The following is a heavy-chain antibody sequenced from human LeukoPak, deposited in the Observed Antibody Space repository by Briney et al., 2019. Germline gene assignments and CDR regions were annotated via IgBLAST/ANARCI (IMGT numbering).Heavy chain of an antibody. Sequence: GGSRRLSCAASGFTFDDYAMHWVRQAPGKGLEWVSLISGDGRSTYFADSVKGRFTISRDNSKNSLYLQMNSLRTEDTALYYCAKFNRYYDSSCQHWGQGALVTVSS. V-gene: IGHV3-43*02. CDR3: AKFNRYYDSSCQH. J-gene: IGHJ1*01. D-gene: IGHD3-22*01. CDR2: ISGDGRST. CDR1: GFTFDDYA.